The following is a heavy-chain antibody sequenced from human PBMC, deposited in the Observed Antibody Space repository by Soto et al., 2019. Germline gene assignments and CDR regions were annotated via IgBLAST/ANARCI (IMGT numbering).Heavy chain of an antibody. D-gene: IGHD2-2*01. J-gene: IGHJ3*02. CDR1: GESFSGYY. Sequence: SETLSLTCAVYGESFSGYYWSWIRQPPGKGLEWIGEINHSGSTNYNPSLKSRVTISVDTPKNQFSLKLSSVTAADTAVYYCARGTPAATDAFDIWGQGTMVTVSS. CDR3: ARGTPAATDAFDI. V-gene: IGHV4-34*01. CDR2: INHSGST.